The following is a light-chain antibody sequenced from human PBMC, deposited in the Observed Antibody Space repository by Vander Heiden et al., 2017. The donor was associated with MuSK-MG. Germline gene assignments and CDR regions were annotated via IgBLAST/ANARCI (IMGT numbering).Light chain of an antibody. CDR1: SSDAGSYSL. Sequence: SPLTPPASLSRSPAQSCSISCTGTSSDAGSYSLVSWYQQHPGKAPQLMIYDGTKRPSGGSNRCSGAKSGNTASPITSGRQDEDEADDYCCSSGDSSTYREVFGTGTKVTVL. CDR2: DGT. J-gene: IGLJ1*01. CDR3: CSSGDSSTYREV. V-gene: IGLV2-23*01.